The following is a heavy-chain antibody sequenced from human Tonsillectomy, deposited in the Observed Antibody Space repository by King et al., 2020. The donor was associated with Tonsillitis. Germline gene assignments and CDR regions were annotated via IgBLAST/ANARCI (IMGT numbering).Heavy chain of an antibody. CDR1: GGSISSYY. Sequence: QLQESGPGLVKPSETLSLTCTVSGGSISSYYWSWIRQPPGKGLEWIGYIYYSGSTNYNPSLKSRVTISVDTSKNQFSLKLSSVTAADTAVYYCARASYSSGWYWFYPWGQGTLVTVSS. J-gene: IGHJ5*02. D-gene: IGHD6-19*01. V-gene: IGHV4-59*01. CDR2: IYYSGST. CDR3: ARASYSSGWYWFYP.